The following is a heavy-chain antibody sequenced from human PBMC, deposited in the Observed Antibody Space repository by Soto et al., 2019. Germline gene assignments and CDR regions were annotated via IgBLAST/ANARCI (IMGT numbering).Heavy chain of an antibody. D-gene: IGHD6-19*01. J-gene: IGHJ5*02. CDR3: ARDPYPWTSGWNWFDP. Sequence: GWSTRISSTASAFNFRSHWMHSVRQAPGKGLVWVSRINSDGSSTNYADSVKGRFTISRDNAKNTLYLQMNSLRAEDTAVYYCARDPYPWTSGWNWFDPWGQGT. CDR2: INSDGSST. CDR1: AFNFRSHW. V-gene: IGHV3-74*01.